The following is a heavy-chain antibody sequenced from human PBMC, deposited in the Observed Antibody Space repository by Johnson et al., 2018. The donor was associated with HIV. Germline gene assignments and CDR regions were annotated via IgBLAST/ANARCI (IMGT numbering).Heavy chain of an antibody. V-gene: IGHV3-20*04. CDR1: GFTFDDYG. J-gene: IGHJ3*02. Sequence: VQLVESGGGLVQPGGSLRLSCAASGFTFDDYGMSWVRQAPGKGLEWVAGINWYGGSTGYADSVKGRLTISRDKSKNTLYLQMNSLRAEDTAVHYCAREIVGATGRTQDDVFDIWGQGTMVTVSS. D-gene: IGHD1-26*01. CDR3: AREIVGATGRTQDDVFDI. CDR2: INWYGGST.